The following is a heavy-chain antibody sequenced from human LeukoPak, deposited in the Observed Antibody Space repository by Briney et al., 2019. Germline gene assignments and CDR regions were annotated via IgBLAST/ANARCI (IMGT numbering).Heavy chain of an antibody. V-gene: IGHV3-23*01. J-gene: IGHJ6*02. Sequence: GGSPRLSCAASGFTFSTYAMTWVRQAPGKGLEWVSAISGTGGNTYYADSVKGRFTISRGNSKGTLYLQLNSLRAEDTAVYYCARTSGFYYYYGLDVWGQGTTVTVSS. CDR1: GFTFSTYA. CDR3: ARTSGFYYYYGLDV. CDR2: ISGTGGNT. D-gene: IGHD1-1*01.